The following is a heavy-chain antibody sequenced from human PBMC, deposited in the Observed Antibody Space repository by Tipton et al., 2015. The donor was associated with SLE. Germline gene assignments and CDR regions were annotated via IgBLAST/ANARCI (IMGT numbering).Heavy chain of an antibody. D-gene: IGHD6-19*01. Sequence: TLSLTCTVSGGSISSSSYYWGWIRQPPGQGLEWIGSIYYSGITYDNPSLNSRVTISVHTSTNQFSLKLSSVTAADTAVYYCARRKAVAGTDWGQGTLVTVSS. J-gene: IGHJ4*02. V-gene: IGHV4-39*07. CDR2: IYYSGIT. CDR3: ARRKAVAGTD. CDR1: GGSISSSSYY.